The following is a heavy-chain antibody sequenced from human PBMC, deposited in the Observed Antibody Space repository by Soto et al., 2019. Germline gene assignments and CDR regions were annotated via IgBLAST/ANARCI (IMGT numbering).Heavy chain of an antibody. V-gene: IGHV3-21*01. CDR2: ISSSSSGR. CDR3: ARTDLRYGSLDY. J-gene: IGHJ4*02. CDR1: GFTFSDYS. Sequence: PGGSLRLSCAASGFTFSDYSMNWVRQTPGKGLEWVSSISSSSSGRYHADSVMGRFTISRDNAKNSLYLQMNSLRAEDTAVYYCARTDLRYGSLDYWGQGTLVTVSS. D-gene: IGHD5-18*01.